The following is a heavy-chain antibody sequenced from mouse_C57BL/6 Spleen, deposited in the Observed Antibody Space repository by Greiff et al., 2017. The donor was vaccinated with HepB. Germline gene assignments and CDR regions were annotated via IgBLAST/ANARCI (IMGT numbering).Heavy chain of an antibody. J-gene: IGHJ4*01. D-gene: IGHD2-4*01. Sequence: QVQLQQSGPGLVAPSQSLSITCTVSGFSLTSYGVHWVRQPPGKGLEWLVVIWSDGSTTYNSALKSRLSISKDNSKSQVFLKMNSLQTDDTARYDCARHGIRDYAMDYWGQGTSVTVSS. V-gene: IGHV2-6-1*01. CDR1: GFSLTSYG. CDR2: IWSDGST. CDR3: ARHGIRDYAMDY.